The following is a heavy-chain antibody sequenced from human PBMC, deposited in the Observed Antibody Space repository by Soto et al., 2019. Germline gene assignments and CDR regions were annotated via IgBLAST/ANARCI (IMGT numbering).Heavy chain of an antibody. D-gene: IGHD5-18*01. CDR1: GYTFTRYA. CDR3: ARAGTAMAHYIYYYYGMDV. CDR2: IIPIFGTA. Sequence: ASVKVSYMASGYTFTRYAMSWVRQAPGQGLEWVGGIIPIFGTANYAQKFQGRVTITADKSTSTAYMELSSLRSEDTAVYYCARAGTAMAHYIYYYYGMDVWGQGTTVTVSS. V-gene: IGHV1-69*06. J-gene: IGHJ6*02.